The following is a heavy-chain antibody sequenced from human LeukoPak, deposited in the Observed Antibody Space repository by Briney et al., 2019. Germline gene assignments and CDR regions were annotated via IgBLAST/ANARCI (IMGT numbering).Heavy chain of an antibody. Sequence: SSETLSLTCTVSGGSISTYYWSWIRQPPGKGLEWIGYIYYNGATDYNPSLKSRVTISVDTSKNEFSLKLSSVTAADTALYYCARRTVTNGWFRIDYWGQGSLVIVSS. CDR2: IYYNGAT. J-gene: IGHJ4*02. V-gene: IGHV4-59*08. CDR3: ARRTVTNGWFRIDY. CDR1: GGSISTYY. D-gene: IGHD6-19*01.